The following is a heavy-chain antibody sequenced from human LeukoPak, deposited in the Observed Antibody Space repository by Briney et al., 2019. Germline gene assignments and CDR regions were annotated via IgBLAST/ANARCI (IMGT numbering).Heavy chain of an antibody. V-gene: IGHV3-20*04. CDR2: INWNGGST. J-gene: IGHJ6*02. CDR1: GFTFDDYG. CDR3: ARILEDIVVVPAPKHYYGMDV. Sequence: GGSLRLSCAASGFTFDDYGMSWVRQAPGKGLEWVSGINWNGGSTGYADSVKGRFTISRDNAKNSLYLQMNSLRAEDTALYYCARILEDIVVVPAPKHYYGMDVWGQGTTVTVSS. D-gene: IGHD2-2*01.